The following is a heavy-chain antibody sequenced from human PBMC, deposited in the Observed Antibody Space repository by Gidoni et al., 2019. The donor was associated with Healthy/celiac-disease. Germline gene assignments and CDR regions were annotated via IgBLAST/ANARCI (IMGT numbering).Heavy chain of an antibody. J-gene: IGHJ5*02. CDR2: ISWNSGSI. Sequence: EVQLVESGGGLVQPGRSLRLSCAASGFTFDDYAMPWVRQAPGKGLEWVSGISWNSGSIGYADSVKGRFTISRDNAKNSLYLQMNSLRAEDTALYYCAKDNFMITFGGVNIKGGFDPWGQGTLVTVSS. V-gene: IGHV3-9*01. CDR1: GFTFDDYA. CDR3: AKDNFMITFGGVNIKGGFDP. D-gene: IGHD3-16*01.